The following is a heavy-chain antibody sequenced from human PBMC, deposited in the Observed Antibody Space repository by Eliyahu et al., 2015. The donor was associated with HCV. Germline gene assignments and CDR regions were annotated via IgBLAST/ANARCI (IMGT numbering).Heavy chain of an antibody. CDR3: AKIHYLDW. Sequence: DVLLVESGGGLVQPXESLRLSCSASKFTLSDYVMFWVRQAPGKGLEYISSISTDGGTTYYADSVKDRFTISRDSSKNTLYLQMSSLRAEDTAVYYCAKIHYLDWWGQGTLVTVSS. CDR2: ISTDGGTT. J-gene: IGHJ4*02. V-gene: IGHV3-64D*08. CDR1: KFTLSDYV.